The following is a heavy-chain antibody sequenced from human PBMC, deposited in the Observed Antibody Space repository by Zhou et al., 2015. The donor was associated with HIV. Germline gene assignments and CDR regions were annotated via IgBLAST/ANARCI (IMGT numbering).Heavy chain of an antibody. J-gene: IGHJ5*02. V-gene: IGHV1-69*01. D-gene: IGHD6-13*01. CDR1: GGTFSSYA. CDR3: ARVQSSSWHEGNWFDP. CDR2: IIPTLGTV. Sequence: QVQLVQSGAEVRKPGSSVKVSCKASGGTFSSYAIGWVRQAPGEGLEWMGGIIPTLGTVQYAQKFQGRVTITADESTSTAYMELSSLRSEDTAVYYCARVQSSSWHEGNWFDPWGQGTLVRVSS.